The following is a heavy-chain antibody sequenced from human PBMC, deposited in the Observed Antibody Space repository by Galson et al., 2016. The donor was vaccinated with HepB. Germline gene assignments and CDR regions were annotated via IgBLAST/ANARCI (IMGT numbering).Heavy chain of an antibody. Sequence: SLRLSCAASGFTFNNFGLHWVRQAPGKGLEWVSRISSDGIDKYYADSVKGRFTISRDNSKNTVFLQMNSVRLEDTAVYYCARTYLLDYWGQGTPVTVSS. D-gene: IGHD2-15*01. J-gene: IGHJ4*02. V-gene: IGHV3-30*03. CDR2: ISSDGIDK. CDR3: ARTYLLDY. CDR1: GFTFNNFG.